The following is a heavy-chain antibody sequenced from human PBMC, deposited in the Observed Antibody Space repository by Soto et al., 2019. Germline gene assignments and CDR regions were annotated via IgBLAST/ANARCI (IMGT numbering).Heavy chain of an antibody. D-gene: IGHD1-1*01. Sequence: EVQLVESGGGLVQPGGSLRLSCAASGFAFSTYWMHWVRQAPGKGLLWVSRIKFDGSSTYYGESVKGRFTISRDDAKNTLFQHMNGLRVDDTAVYYCARGAKNVYAMDVWGQGTTVTVSS. CDR3: ARGAKNVYAMDV. J-gene: IGHJ6*02. V-gene: IGHV3-74*01. CDR2: IKFDGSST. CDR1: GFAFSTYW.